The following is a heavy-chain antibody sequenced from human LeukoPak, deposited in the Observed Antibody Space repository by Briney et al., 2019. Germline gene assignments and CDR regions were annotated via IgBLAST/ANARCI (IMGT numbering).Heavy chain of an antibody. Sequence: SETLSLTCAVYGGSFSGYYWSWIRQPPGKGLEWIGEINHSGSTNYNPSLKSRVTISVDTSKNQFSLKLSSVTAADTAVYYCASHSYDSSGYSDYWGQGTLVTVSS. J-gene: IGHJ4*02. CDR2: INHSGST. V-gene: IGHV4-34*01. CDR1: GGSFSGYY. CDR3: ASHSYDSSGYSDY. D-gene: IGHD3-22*01.